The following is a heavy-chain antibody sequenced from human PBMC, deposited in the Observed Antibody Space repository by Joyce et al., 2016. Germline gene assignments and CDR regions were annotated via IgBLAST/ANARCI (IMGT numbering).Heavy chain of an antibody. V-gene: IGHV3-21*02. J-gene: IGHJ6*02. CDR3: ARGGLVYDYSMDV. Sequence: EVQLVESGGGLVKPGGSLKISCAASGFMFSTSGMSWFRQAPGKGLEWVSAISGDRRFIFHADSVRGRFTVSRDNAENSLYLQVKSLRVEDTAVYFCARGGLVYDYSMDVWGQGTTVIVSS. CDR1: GFMFSTSG. CDR2: ISGDRRFI. D-gene: IGHD2-21*01.